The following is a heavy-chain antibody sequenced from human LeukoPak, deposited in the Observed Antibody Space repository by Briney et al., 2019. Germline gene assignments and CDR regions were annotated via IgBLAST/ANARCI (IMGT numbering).Heavy chain of an antibody. V-gene: IGHV3-48*01. Sequence: GGSLRLSCAASGFTFSSYGMNWVRQAPGKGLEWVSYISSSSSTIYYADSVKGRFTISRDNAKNSLYLQMNSLRAEDTAVYYCARDRPAWGYYYYYYGMDVWGQGTTVTVSS. CDR3: ARDRPAWGYYYYYYGMDV. D-gene: IGHD7-27*01. J-gene: IGHJ6*02. CDR1: GFTFSSYG. CDR2: ISSSSSTI.